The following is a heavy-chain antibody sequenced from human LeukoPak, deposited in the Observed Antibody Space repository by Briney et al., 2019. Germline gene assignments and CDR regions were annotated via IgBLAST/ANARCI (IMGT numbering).Heavy chain of an antibody. Sequence: ASVKVSCKASGYTFTSYGISWVRQAPGQGLEWMGWISAYNGNTNYAQKLQGRVTMTTDTSTSTAYMELRSLRSDDTAVYYCARDSLAVQLWLRLGDYWGQGTLVTVSS. CDR3: ARDSLAVQLWLRLGDY. D-gene: IGHD5-18*01. V-gene: IGHV1-18*01. CDR1: GYTFTSYG. CDR2: ISAYNGNT. J-gene: IGHJ4*02.